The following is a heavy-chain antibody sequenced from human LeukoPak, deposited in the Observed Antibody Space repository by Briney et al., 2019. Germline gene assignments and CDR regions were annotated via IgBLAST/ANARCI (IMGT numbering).Heavy chain of an antibody. CDR2: ISYDGSNK. V-gene: IGHV3-30*18. Sequence: GRSLRLSCAASGFTFSSYGMHWVRQAPGKGLEWVAVISYDGSNKYYADSVKGRFTISRDNSKNTLYLQMNSLRAEDTAVYYCAKVGYCSGGSCSPRTYYFDYWGQGTLVTVSS. J-gene: IGHJ4*02. D-gene: IGHD2-15*01. CDR1: GFTFSSYG. CDR3: AKVGYCSGGSCSPRTYYFDY.